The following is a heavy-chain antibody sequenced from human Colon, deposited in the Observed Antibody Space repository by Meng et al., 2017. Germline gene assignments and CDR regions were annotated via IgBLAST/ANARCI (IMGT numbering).Heavy chain of an antibody. Sequence: GGPLRLSCAASGFTFSDHYMDRARQAPGEGLEWVGRIRNAGNGYTTDYAVSVSGRFTISRDDSNKSLYLQMNTLTTEDTAVYYCTRGFCSGGTCCLGDSWGQGTLVTVSS. CDR3: TRGFCSGGTCCLGDS. D-gene: IGHD2-15*01. CDR2: IRNAGNGYTT. V-gene: IGHV3-72*01. J-gene: IGHJ4*02. CDR1: GFTFSDHY.